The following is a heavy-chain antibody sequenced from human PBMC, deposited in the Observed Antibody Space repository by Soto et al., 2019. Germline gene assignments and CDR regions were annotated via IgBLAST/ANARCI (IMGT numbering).Heavy chain of an antibody. V-gene: IGHV3-21*04. CDR1: GFTFSSYS. J-gene: IGHJ6*02. CDR3: AKDPYCTSTSCYMDV. Sequence: PGGSLRLSCAASGFTFSSYSMNWVRQAPGKGLEWVSSISSSSSYIYYADSVKGRFTISRDNAKNSLYLQMNSLRAEDTAVYYCAKDPYCTSTSCYMDVWGQGTTVTSP. D-gene: IGHD2-2*01. CDR2: ISSSSSYI.